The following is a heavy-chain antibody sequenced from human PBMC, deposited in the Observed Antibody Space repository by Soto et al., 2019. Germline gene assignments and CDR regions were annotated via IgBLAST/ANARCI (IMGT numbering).Heavy chain of an antibody. D-gene: IGHD2-15*01. CDR3: ARDLGRYCSGGSCYSPHGFDT. CDR1: GFTFSSYW. V-gene: IGHV3-7*01. J-gene: IGHJ3*02. Sequence: GGSLRLSCAASGFTFSSYWMSWVRQAPGKGLEWVANIKQDGSEKYYVDSVKGRFTISRDNAKNSLYLQMNSLRAEDTAVYYCARDLGRYCSGGSCYSPHGFDTWGQGTMVTVSS. CDR2: IKQDGSEK.